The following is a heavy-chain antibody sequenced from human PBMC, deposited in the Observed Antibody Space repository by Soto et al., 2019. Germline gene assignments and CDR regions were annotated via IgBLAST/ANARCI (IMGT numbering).Heavy chain of an antibody. J-gene: IGHJ5*02. Sequence: PSEPLSLPCAVSGGSITSGNSYTWSWIRQPPGKGLEWIGSISHTGSTSYNPSLKGRVTMSVDKSKNHFSLKLSSVTAADMAVYYCARAVAPYLGTWFDPWGQGTLVTVAS. D-gene: IGHD3-16*01. CDR1: GGSITSGNSYT. V-gene: IGHV4-30-2*01. CDR3: ARAVAPYLGTWFDP. CDR2: ISHTGST.